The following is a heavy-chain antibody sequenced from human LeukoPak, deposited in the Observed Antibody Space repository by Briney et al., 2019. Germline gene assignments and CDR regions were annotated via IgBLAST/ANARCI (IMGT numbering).Heavy chain of an antibody. CDR1: GYTFTRYG. J-gene: IGHJ6*02. CDR2: ISAYNGNT. CDR3: VRENAAAGTVVPYYYYGMDV. D-gene: IGHD6-13*01. V-gene: IGHV1-18*01. Sequence: GASVKVSCKASGYTFTRYGISWVRQAPGQGLEWMGWISAYNGNTNYAQKLQGRVTMTTDTSTSTAYMELRSLRSDDTAVYYCVRENAAAGTVVPYYYYGMDVWGQATTVTVSS.